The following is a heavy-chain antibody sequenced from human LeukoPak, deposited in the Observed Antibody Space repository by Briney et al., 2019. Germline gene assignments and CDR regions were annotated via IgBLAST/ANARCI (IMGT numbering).Heavy chain of an antibody. D-gene: IGHD3-22*01. Sequence: GGSLRLSCAASGFTFSSYAMSWVRQAPGKGLEWVSSVSGSGGYTYYAGSVKGRFTISRDNSKNTLYLQMDSLRAEDMAKYYCAKDRPNYYDSSGHYYRRDGDYWGQGTLVTVSS. V-gene: IGHV3-23*01. CDR3: AKDRPNYYDSSGHYYRRDGDY. J-gene: IGHJ4*02. CDR2: VSGSGGYT. CDR1: GFTFSSYA.